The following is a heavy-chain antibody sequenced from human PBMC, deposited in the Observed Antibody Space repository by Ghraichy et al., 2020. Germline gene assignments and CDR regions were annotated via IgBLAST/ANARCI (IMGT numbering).Heavy chain of an antibody. CDR1: GFTFSTYP. D-gene: IGHD2-2*01. J-gene: IGHJ6*02. V-gene: IGHV3-23*01. CDR2: ISGSGGNT. CDR3: AKDREHIVGVTTERAPYGMNV. Sequence: GGSLRLSCAASGFTFSTYPMSWVRQAPGKGLEWVSGISGSGGNTYYTGSVKGRFTISRDNSKNTLYLQMNSLRAEDTAVYYCAKDREHIVGVTTERAPYGMNVWGQGTTVTVSS.